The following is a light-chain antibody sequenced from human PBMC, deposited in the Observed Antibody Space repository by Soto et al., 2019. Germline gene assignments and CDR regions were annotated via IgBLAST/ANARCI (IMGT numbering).Light chain of an antibody. V-gene: IGKV3-20*01. CDR3: QQYGNSRT. CDR1: QSVYSNY. J-gene: IGKJ1*01. CDR2: EAS. Sequence: EIVLTQSPGTLSLSPGERATLSCRASQSVYSNYLTWFQQKPGQAPRLLIYEASSRATGIPDRFSGSGSGTDFTLTISRLEPEDFEVYYCQQYGNSRTFGKGTKVEIK.